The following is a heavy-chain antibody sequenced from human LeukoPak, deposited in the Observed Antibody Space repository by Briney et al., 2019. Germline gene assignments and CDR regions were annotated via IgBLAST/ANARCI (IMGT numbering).Heavy chain of an antibody. D-gene: IGHD6-25*01. CDR3: ARGGEAAQAAKVSIIDY. V-gene: IGHV3-30*09. CDR2: ISYEDGSDK. J-gene: IGHJ4*02. CDR1: GFSFSNHA. Sequence: GGSLRLSCAAAGFSFSNHAMHWVRQAPGKGLEWVAVISYEDGSDKYYADSVKGRFAISRDNSENTLSLQMDSLRPEDTAVYYCARGGEAAQAAKVSIIDYWGQGTLVTVSS.